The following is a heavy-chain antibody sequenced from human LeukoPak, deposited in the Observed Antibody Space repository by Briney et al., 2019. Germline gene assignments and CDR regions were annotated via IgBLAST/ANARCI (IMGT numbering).Heavy chain of an antibody. CDR3: ASTGAAVAPAFDI. Sequence: PGGSLRLSCAASGFTFSSYSMNWVRQAPGKGLEWVSSISSSSSYIYYADSVKGRFTISRDNAKNSPYLQMNSLRAEDTAVYYCASTGAAVAPAFDIWGQGTMVTVSS. D-gene: IGHD6-19*01. CDR1: GFTFSSYS. J-gene: IGHJ3*02. V-gene: IGHV3-21*01. CDR2: ISSSSSYI.